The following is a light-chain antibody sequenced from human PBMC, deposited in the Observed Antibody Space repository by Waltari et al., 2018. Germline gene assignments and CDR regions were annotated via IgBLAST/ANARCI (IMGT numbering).Light chain of an antibody. Sequence: QSALTQPASVSGSPGQSITISCTGTSSDFAIYNLVSWYQQQPGKVPKLMIYEGSKRPSGFSNRFSASKAGNTASLTIAGLQAEDEADYYCCSYAGTNVIFGGGTRLTVL. CDR3: CSYAGTNVI. CDR1: SSDFAIYNL. V-gene: IGLV2-23*01. CDR2: EGS. J-gene: IGLJ2*01.